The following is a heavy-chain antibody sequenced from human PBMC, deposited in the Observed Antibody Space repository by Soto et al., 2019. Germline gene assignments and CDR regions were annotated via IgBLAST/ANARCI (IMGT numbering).Heavy chain of an antibody. V-gene: IGHV1-69*08. CDR1: GGTFSSYT. CDR2: IISALGTA. J-gene: IGHJ2*01. D-gene: IGHD4-17*01. Sequence: QDQLVQSGAEVKKPGSSVKVSCKASGGTFSSYTFSWVRQAPGQGLEWMGRIISALGTATYAQKFQARVTITADESATTVYMELNSLRSEDTAVYYCARPDFGDYWYFDLWGRGTLVTVSS. CDR3: ARPDFGDYWYFDL.